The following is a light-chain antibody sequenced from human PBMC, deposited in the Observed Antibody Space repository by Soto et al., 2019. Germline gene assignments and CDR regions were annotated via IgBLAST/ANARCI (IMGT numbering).Light chain of an antibody. J-gene: IGLJ2*01. CDR1: SGDVGGYNF. Sequence: SALTQPPSASGSPGQSVTISCTGTSGDVGGYNFVSWYQQHPGKAPKLIIFEVIERPSGVPDRFSGSKSDNTASLTVSGLQTEDEADYYCSSYAGDNNLVFGGGTKLTVL. V-gene: IGLV2-8*01. CDR3: SSYAGDNNLV. CDR2: EVI.